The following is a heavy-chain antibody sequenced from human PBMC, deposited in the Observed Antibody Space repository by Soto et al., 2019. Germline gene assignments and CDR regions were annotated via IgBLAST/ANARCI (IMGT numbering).Heavy chain of an antibody. CDR1: GYTFTSYY. J-gene: IGHJ4*02. CDR3: ARGGGIVVVAAPYDH. D-gene: IGHD2-21*02. Sequence: QVQLVQSGAEVKKPGASVKVSCKASGYTFTSYYMNWVRQAPGQGLEWLGIINPSGGYTTYAQRVLGRVAMTSDTSTSTGNMELGSVTSEGTAVYYCARGGGIVVVAAPYDHGGQGTLGTVSS. CDR2: INPSGGYT. V-gene: IGHV1-46*03.